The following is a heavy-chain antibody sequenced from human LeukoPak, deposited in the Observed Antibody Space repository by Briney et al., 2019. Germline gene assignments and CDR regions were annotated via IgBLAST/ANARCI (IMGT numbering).Heavy chain of an antibody. CDR2: IYYSGST. CDR3: ARVLRGYSCCDYYFDY. J-gene: IGHJ4*02. D-gene: IGHD5-12*01. V-gene: IGHV4-61*01. Sequence: SETLSLTCTVSGGSVSSGSYYWSWIRQPPGKGLEWIGYIYYSGSTNYNPSLKSRVTISVDTTKNQFSLKLSSVTAAGTAVQYGARVLRGYSCCDYYFDYWGQGTLVTVSS. CDR1: GGSVSSGSYY.